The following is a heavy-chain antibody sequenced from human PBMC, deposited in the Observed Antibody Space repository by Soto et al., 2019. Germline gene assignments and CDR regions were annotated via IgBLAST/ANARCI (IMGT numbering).Heavy chain of an antibody. Sequence: QVQLVQSGAEVKKPGASVKLSCRTSGYTFTHYYIHWVRQAPGQGLERLAIINPASGSTNYAQDFQGRVTLTMETSTTTVDMELSGLRAEDTAIFYCAREVAAGDHWGQGTLVTVSS. CDR3: AREVAAGDH. J-gene: IGHJ4*02. D-gene: IGHD6-13*01. CDR1: GYTFTHYY. V-gene: IGHV1-46*01. CDR2: INPASGST.